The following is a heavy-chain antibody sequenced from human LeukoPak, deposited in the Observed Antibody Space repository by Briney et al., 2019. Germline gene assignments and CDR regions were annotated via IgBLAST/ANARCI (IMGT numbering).Heavy chain of an antibody. CDR2: IIPIVGIA. J-gene: IGHJ4*02. V-gene: IGHV1-69*04. Sequence: SVKVSCKASGGTFSSYALSWVRQAPGQGLEWMGTIIPIVGIANYAQKFQGRVTITADKSTSTAYMELSSLRSEDTAVYYCARDGEMATIYFDYWGQGTLSPSPQ. D-gene: IGHD5-24*01. CDR3: ARDGEMATIYFDY. CDR1: GGTFSSYA.